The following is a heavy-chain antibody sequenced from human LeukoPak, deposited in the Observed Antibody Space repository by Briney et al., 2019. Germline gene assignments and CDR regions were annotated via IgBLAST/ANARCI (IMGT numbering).Heavy chain of an antibody. CDR1: GVSISSYY. Sequence: SETLSLTCTVSGVSISSYYWSWIRQPPGKGLEWIGYIYYSRSTNYNPSLKSRVTISVDTSKNQFSLKLSSVTAADTAVYYCASGILTGYYSVDVWGQGTMVTVSS. J-gene: IGHJ3*01. CDR3: ASGILTGYYSVDV. CDR2: IYYSRST. D-gene: IGHD3-9*01. V-gene: IGHV4-59*01.